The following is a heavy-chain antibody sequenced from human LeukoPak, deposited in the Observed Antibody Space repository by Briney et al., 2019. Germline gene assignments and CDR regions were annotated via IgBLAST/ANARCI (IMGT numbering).Heavy chain of an antibody. V-gene: IGHV3-33*08. Sequence: GGSLRLSCAASGFTFSSYAMSWVRQAPGKGLEWVAVIWYGGSNKYYADSVKGRFTISRDNSKNTLYLQMNSLRAEDTAVYYCARDRYSYGDYFDYWGQGTLVTVSS. D-gene: IGHD5-18*01. CDR1: GFTFSSYA. J-gene: IGHJ4*02. CDR3: ARDRYSYGDYFDY. CDR2: IWYGGSNK.